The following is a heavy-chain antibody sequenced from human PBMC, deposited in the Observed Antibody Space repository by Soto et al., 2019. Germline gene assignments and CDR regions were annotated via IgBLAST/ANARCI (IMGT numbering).Heavy chain of an antibody. CDR2: IYSGGST. CDR3: ARDAPYPQGRRLNLDL. D-gene: IGHD3-10*01. CDR1: EFTVSINY. Sequence: PRGSLRLSCASSEFTVSINYMGWVRQAPGKGLEWVSVIYSGGSTYYADSVKGRFTISRDNAKNSLYLQMNSLRAEDTALYYCARDAPYPQGRRLNLDLWGQGTLVTVSS. V-gene: IGHV3-66*01. J-gene: IGHJ5*02.